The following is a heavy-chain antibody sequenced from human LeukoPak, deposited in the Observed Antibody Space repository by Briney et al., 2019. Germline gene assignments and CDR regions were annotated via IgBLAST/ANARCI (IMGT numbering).Heavy chain of an antibody. V-gene: IGHV1-18*01. J-gene: IGHJ4*02. CDR2: ISAYNGNT. CDR1: GYTFTSYG. CDR3: AREGYDSRATPLGVNYFDY. D-gene: IGHD3-22*01. Sequence: ASVKVSCKASGYTFTSYGISWVRQAPGQGLEWMGWISAYNGNTNYAQKFQGGVTITTDESTSTAYMELSSLRSEDTAVYYCAREGYDSRATPLGVNYFDYWGQGTLVTVSS.